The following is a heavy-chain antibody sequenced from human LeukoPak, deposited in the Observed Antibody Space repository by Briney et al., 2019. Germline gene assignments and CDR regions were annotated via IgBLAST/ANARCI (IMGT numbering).Heavy chain of an antibody. CDR3: ASTVRLGY. D-gene: IGHD7-27*01. CDR2: IYYSGST. V-gene: IGHV4-39*01. CDR1: DGSISSGSYY. Sequence: SETLSLTCTVSDGSISSGSYYWGWIRQPPGKGLEWVGSIYYSGSTYYNPSLNSRVTISVDTSKNHFSLKLSSVTAADTAVYYCASTVRLGYWGQGTLVTVSS. J-gene: IGHJ4*02.